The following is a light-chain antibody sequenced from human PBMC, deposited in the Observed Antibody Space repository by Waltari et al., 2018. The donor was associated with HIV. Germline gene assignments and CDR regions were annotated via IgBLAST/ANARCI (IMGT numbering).Light chain of an antibody. Sequence: QSVLTQPPSASGTPGQRVTISCPGSSSSIGSNYVYWYQQLPGTAPKLLIYRNNRRAAGCPDRFSGSKSCTSSSLAISCLRSEDEADYYCAAWDDSLSGYVFGTGTKVTVL. CDR1: SSSIGSNY. CDR2: RNN. CDR3: AAWDDSLSGYV. V-gene: IGLV1-47*01. J-gene: IGLJ1*01.